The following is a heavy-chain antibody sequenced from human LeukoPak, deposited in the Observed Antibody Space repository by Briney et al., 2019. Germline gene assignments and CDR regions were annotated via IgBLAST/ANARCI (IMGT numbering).Heavy chain of an antibody. D-gene: IGHD6-19*01. CDR2: IYHSGGGGT. J-gene: IGHJ4*02. Sequence: SETLSLTCAVSGGSISSSNWWIWLRQPPGKGLEWIGEIYHSGGGGTNYNPSLKSRATISIDNAKNQFSLKVRSVTAADTAVYFCARDNPRTTGYSSGSSFDFWGQGTLVTVSS. V-gene: IGHV4-4*02. CDR3: ARDNPRTTGYSSGSSFDF. CDR1: GGSISSSNW.